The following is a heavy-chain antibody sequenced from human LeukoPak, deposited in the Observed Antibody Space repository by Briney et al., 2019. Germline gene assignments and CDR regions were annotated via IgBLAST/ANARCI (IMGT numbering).Heavy chain of an antibody. D-gene: IGHD3-9*01. CDR2: ISGSGGST. V-gene: IGHV3-23*01. J-gene: IGHJ4*02. Sequence: PGGSLRLSCAASGFTFSSYAMSWVRQAPGKGLGWVSAISGSGGSTYYADSVKGRFTISRDNSKNTLYLQMNSLRAEDTAVYYCAKTRGILTGYYRYYFDYWGQGTLVTVSS. CDR1: GFTFSSYA. CDR3: AKTRGILTGYYRYYFDY.